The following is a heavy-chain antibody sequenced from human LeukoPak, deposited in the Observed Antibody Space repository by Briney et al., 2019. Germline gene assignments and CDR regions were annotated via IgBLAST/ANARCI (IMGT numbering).Heavy chain of an antibody. CDR1: GVSVNRNY. CDR3: ESDRGDASDI. V-gene: IGHV3-66*01. D-gene: IGHD3-10*01. J-gene: IGHJ3*02. CDR2: IYYGDTT. Sequence: GGSLRLSCAASGVSVNRNYMSWVRQAPGKGLEWVSVIYYGDTTYYADSVKGRFTISRDNSNNAVNLQMNNLRAEDTAVYYCESDRGDASDIWGQGTMATVS.